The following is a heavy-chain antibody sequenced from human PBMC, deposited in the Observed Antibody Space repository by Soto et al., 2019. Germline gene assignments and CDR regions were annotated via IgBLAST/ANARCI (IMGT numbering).Heavy chain of an antibody. CDR3: ARSLYYYDSSGYYRTYYFDY. CDR1: GGSISRYY. J-gene: IGHJ4*02. V-gene: IGHV4-59*01. Sequence: QVQLQESGPGLVKPSETLSLSCTVSGGSISRYYWSWIRQPPGKGLEWIGYIYYSESTNYNPSLKSRVTISVDTSKNQFSLKLTSVTAADTAVYYCARSLYYYDSSGYYRTYYFDYLGQGTLVTVSS. D-gene: IGHD3-22*01. CDR2: IYYSEST.